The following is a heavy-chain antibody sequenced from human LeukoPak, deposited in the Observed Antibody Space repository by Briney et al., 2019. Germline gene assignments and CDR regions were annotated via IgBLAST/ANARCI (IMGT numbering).Heavy chain of an antibody. CDR3: AINIVVVPAAMRGGDY. Sequence: GGSVRLSCAASGFTFSSYAMSWVRQTPGKGLEWASAISGSGGSTYYADSVKGRFTISRDNSKNTLYLQMNSLRAEDTAVYYCAINIVVVPAAMRGGDYWGQGTLVTVSS. CDR2: ISGSGGST. CDR1: GFTFSSYA. V-gene: IGHV3-23*01. D-gene: IGHD2-2*01. J-gene: IGHJ4*02.